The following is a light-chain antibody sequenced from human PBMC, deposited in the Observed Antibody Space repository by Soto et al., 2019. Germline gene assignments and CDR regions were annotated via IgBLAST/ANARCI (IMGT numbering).Light chain of an antibody. CDR3: LPSHNAARV. V-gene: IGLV7-46*01. CDR1: TGAVTSNHH. CDR2: DTS. Sequence: QAVVTQEPSLTVSPGGTVTLTCGSSTGAVTSNHHPYWFQQKAGQAPRTLIYDTSNKHSWTPARFSGSLLGDKAALTLSGAQPEDEAQYYRLPSHNAARVFGGGTKLTVL. J-gene: IGLJ2*01.